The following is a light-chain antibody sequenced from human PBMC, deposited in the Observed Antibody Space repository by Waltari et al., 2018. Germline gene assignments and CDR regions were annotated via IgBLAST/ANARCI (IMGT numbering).Light chain of an antibody. Sequence: QSVLTQPPSVSGAPGQRVTISCPGSRSNIGAGFPVHWYQQVPGTAPKLFISGNSDRPSGVPDRVSASKSGTSASLAITGLQAEDEADYYCQSYDSSLSGWVFGGGTKLTVL. CDR1: RSNIGAGFP. V-gene: IGLV1-40*01. CDR3: QSYDSSLSGWV. CDR2: GNS. J-gene: IGLJ3*02.